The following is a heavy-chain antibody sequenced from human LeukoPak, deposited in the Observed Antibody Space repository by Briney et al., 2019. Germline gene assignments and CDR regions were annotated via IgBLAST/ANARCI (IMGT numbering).Heavy chain of an antibody. CDR2: ICDSGRTI. D-gene: IGHD3-22*01. CDR3: ARDRLGDYDHSGYYDK. V-gene: IGHV3-11*01. CDR1: GFTLSDYY. Sequence: GGSLRLSCAASGFTLSDYYMSWIRQAPGKGLEWISYICDSGRTIYYADSVKGRFTISRDNAKNSVYPQMNNLGAEDTAVYYCARDRLGDYDHSGYYDKWGQGTLVTVSS. J-gene: IGHJ4*02.